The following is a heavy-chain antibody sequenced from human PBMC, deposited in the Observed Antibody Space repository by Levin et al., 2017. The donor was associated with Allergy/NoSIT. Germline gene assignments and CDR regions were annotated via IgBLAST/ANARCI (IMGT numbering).Heavy chain of an antibody. CDR3: AKDVHPKKLRFLEWGSASGYYYGMDG. Sequence: GGSLRLSCAASGFTFSSYAMSWVRQAPGKGLEWVSAISGSGGSTYYADSVKGRFTISRDNSKNTLYLQMNSLRAEDTAVYYCAKDVHPKKLRFLEWGSASGYYYGMDGWGQGTTVTVSS. D-gene: IGHD3-3*01. J-gene: IGHJ6*02. V-gene: IGHV3-23*01. CDR1: GFTFSSYA. CDR2: ISGSGGST.